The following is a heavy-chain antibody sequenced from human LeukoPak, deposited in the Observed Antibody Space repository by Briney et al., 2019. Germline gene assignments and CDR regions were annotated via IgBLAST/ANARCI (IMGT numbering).Heavy chain of an antibody. Sequence: PSETLSLTCTVSGGSISSSSYYWGWIRQPPGTGLEWIASIYYSGSTYYNPSLKSRVTISVDTSNNQFSLKLSSVTAADTAVYHCARLSLGVPATLLDYWGQGTLVTVSS. CDR1: GGSISSSSYY. V-gene: IGHV4-39*01. D-gene: IGHD2-15*01. J-gene: IGHJ4*02. CDR2: IYYSGST. CDR3: ARLSLGVPATLLDY.